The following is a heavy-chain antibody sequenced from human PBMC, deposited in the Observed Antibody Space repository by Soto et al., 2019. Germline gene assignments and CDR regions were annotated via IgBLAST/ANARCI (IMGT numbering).Heavy chain of an antibody. D-gene: IGHD3-22*01. CDR2: ISSNGGST. V-gene: IGHV3-64D*06. CDR1: GFTFSSYA. J-gene: IGHJ3*02. Sequence: PXGSLRLSCSASGFTFSSYAMHWVRQAPGKGLEYVSAISSNGGSTYYADSVKGRFTISRDNSKNTLYLQMSSLRAEDTAVYYCVKDVEYYDSSGYTYDAFDIWGQGTMVTVSS. CDR3: VKDVEYYDSSGYTYDAFDI.